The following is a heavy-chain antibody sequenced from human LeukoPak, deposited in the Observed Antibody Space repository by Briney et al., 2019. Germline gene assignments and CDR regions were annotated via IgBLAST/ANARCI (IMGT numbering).Heavy chain of an antibody. CDR2: IIPILGIA. D-gene: IGHD4-17*01. Sequence: SVKVSCKASGGTFSSYAISWVRQAPGQGLEWMGRIIPILGIANYAQKFQGRVTITADKSTSTAYMELSSLRSEDTAVYYCARDPTVPRGMDAWGQGTTVTVSS. J-gene: IGHJ6*02. V-gene: IGHV1-69*04. CDR1: GGTFSSYA. CDR3: ARDPTVPRGMDA.